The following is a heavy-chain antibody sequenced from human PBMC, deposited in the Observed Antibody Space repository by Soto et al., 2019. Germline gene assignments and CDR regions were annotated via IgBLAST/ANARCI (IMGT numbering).Heavy chain of an antibody. V-gene: IGHV1-2*04. CDR2: INPNSGGT. J-gene: IGHJ3*02. Sequence: QVQLVQSGAEVKKPGASVKVSCKASGYTFTGYYMHWVRQAPGQGLEWMGWINPNSGGTNYAQKFKGWVTMSRDTSISSAYMELSRLRSDDTAVYYCASGIYWGSAYAFDIWGQGAMVTVAS. CDR3: ASGIYWGSAYAFDI. CDR1: GYTFTGYY. D-gene: IGHD1-26*01.